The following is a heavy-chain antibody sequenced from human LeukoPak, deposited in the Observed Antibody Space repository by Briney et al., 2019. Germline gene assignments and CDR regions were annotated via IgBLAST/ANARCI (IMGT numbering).Heavy chain of an antibody. J-gene: IGHJ3*02. CDR3: ARDRVDTAMVSTWADAFDI. Sequence: GGSLRLSCAASGFTFSNYWMSWVRQAPGKGLEWVANIKEDGSEKYYVDSVKGRFTISRDNAKNSLYLQMNSLRAEDTAVYYCARDRVDTAMVSTWADAFDIWGQGTMVTVSS. D-gene: IGHD5-18*01. CDR1: GFTFSNYW. CDR2: IKEDGSEK. V-gene: IGHV3-7*01.